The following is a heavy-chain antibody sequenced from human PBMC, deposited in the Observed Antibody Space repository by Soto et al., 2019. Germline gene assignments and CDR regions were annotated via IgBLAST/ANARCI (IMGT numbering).Heavy chain of an antibody. D-gene: IGHD1-26*01. CDR2: IYSGGST. Sequence: EVQLVETGGGLIQPGGSLRLSCAASGFTVSSNYMSWVRQAPGKGLEWVSVIYSGGSTYYADSAKGRFTISRDNSKNTLYLQMNSLRAEDTAVYYCARARSGSSPGLHYYYGMDVWGQGTTVTVSS. J-gene: IGHJ6*02. CDR1: GFTVSSNY. CDR3: ARARSGSSPGLHYYYGMDV. V-gene: IGHV3-53*02.